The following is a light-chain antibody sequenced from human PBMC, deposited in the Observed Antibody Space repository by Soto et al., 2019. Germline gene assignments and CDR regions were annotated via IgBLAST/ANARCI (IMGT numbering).Light chain of an antibody. V-gene: IGLV2-11*01. CDR1: SSDVGGYNY. Sequence: QSALNQPRSVSGSPGQSVAISCTGTSSDVGGYNYVSWYQQHPGKAPKVMIFDVNKRPSGVPDRFSGSKSGNTASLTISGLQAEDEADYYCCSYAGSYTYVFGTGTKLTVL. J-gene: IGLJ1*01. CDR3: CSYAGSYTYV. CDR2: DVN.